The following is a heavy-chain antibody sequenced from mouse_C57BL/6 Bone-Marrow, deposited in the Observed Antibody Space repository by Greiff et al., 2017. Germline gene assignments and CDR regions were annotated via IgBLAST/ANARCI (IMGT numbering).Heavy chain of an antibody. D-gene: IGHD2-10*02. J-gene: IGHJ3*01. V-gene: IGHV5-9-1*02. Sequence: EVHLVESGEGLVKPGGSLKLSCAASGFTFSRYAMSWVRQTPEKRLEWVAYISSGGDYLYDADTVKGRFTISRDNARNTLYLQMSILKSEDTAMYYCTRDPSSKWFADWGQGTLVTVSA. CDR1: GFTFSRYA. CDR2: ISSGGDYL. CDR3: TRDPSSKWFAD.